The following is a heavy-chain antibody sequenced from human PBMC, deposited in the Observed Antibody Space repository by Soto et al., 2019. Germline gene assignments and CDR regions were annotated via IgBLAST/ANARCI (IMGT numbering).Heavy chain of an antibody. Sequence: GASVKVSCQASGYTLTSYDINWGRQATGQGLEGMGWMNPNSGNTGYAQKFQGRVTMTRNTSISTAYMELSSLRSEDTAVYYCARVVRGTHLSSLGDYYYYMDVWGKGTTVTVSS. J-gene: IGHJ6*03. CDR3: ARVVRGTHLSSLGDYYYYMDV. V-gene: IGHV1-8*01. D-gene: IGHD3-10*01. CDR2: MNPNSGNT. CDR1: GYTLTSYD.